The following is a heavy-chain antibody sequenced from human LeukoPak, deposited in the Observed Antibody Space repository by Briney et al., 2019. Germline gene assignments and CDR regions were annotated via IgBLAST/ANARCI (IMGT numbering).Heavy chain of an antibody. D-gene: IGHD3-10*01. CDR2: IYPGDSDT. J-gene: IGHJ4*02. V-gene: IGHV5-51*01. CDR1: GYSFTSYW. CDR3: ARYPFGVGSPPVSYPFDY. Sequence: KDGESLKISCKGSGYSFTSYWIGWVRQMPGKGLEWMGIIYPGDSDTRYSPSFQGQVTISADKSISTAYLQWSSLKASDTAMYYCARYPFGVGSPPVSYPFDYWGQGTLVTVSS.